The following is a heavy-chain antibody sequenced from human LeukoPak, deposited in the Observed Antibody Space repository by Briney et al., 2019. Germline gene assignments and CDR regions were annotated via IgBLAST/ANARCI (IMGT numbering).Heavy chain of an antibody. CDR1: GYTITGYY. Sequence: GASVKVSCKASGYTITGYYIHWVRQAPGQGLEWMGWINPNTGGTMFAQKFQGRVTLTRDTSISTVYMELNRLTYDDTAVFYCARDYYDSNGYGSFDYWGQGTLVTVSS. CDR3: ARDYYDSNGYGSFDY. D-gene: IGHD3-22*01. V-gene: IGHV1-2*02. J-gene: IGHJ4*02. CDR2: INPNTGGT.